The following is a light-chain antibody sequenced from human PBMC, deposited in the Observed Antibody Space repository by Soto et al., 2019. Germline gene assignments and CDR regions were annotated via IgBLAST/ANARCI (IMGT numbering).Light chain of an antibody. CDR3: QQFNSWPIT. V-gene: IGKV3-15*01. J-gene: IGKJ5*01. CDR2: GAS. CDR1: QSVSSN. Sequence: DIVMTQSPATLSVSPGERATLSCRASQSVSSNLAWYQQKPSQAPRLLIYGASTRATDIPARFSGSGSGTEFTLTISSLQSEDFAVYYCQQFNSWPITFGQGTRLEIK.